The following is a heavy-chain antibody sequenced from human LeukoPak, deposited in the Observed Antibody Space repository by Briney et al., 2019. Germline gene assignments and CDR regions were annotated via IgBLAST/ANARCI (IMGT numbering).Heavy chain of an antibody. CDR1: GFTFSDYY. J-gene: IGHJ4*02. V-gene: IGHV3-11*01. CDR2: ISSSGSTI. D-gene: IGHD5-12*01. Sequence: GGSLRLSCAASGFTFSDYYMSWIRQAPGKGLEWVSYISSSGSTIYYADPVKGRFTISRDNAKNSLYLQMNSLRAEDTAVYYCARDGSQWLRPSDYWGQGTLVTVSS. CDR3: ARDGSQWLRPSDY.